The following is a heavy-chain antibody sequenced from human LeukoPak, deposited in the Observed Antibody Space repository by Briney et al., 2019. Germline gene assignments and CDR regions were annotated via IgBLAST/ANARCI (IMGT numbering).Heavy chain of an antibody. D-gene: IGHD3-3*01. CDR2: INHSGST. V-gene: IGHV4-34*01. Sequence: SETLSLTCAVYGGSFSGYYWSWIRQPPGKGLEWIGEINHSGSTNYNPSLKSRVTTSVDTSKNQFSLKLSSVTAADTAVYYCARRHYDFWSKWFDPWGQGTLVTVSS. CDR3: ARRHYDFWSKWFDP. CDR1: GGSFSGYY. J-gene: IGHJ5*02.